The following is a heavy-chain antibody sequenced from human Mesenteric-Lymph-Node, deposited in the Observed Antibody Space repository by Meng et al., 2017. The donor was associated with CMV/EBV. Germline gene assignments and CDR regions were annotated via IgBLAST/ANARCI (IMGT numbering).Heavy chain of an antibody. CDR1: GGTFSSYA. D-gene: IGHD3-16*01. J-gene: IGHJ4*02. Sequence: ASVKVSCKASGGTFSSYAISWVRQAPGQGLEWMGWISDYNGNTNYAQQFQGRVTMTTDTSTSTAYTELRSLRSDDTAVYYCAIKWGRVPFDYWGQGTLVTVSS. CDR2: ISDYNGNT. CDR3: AIKWGRVPFDY. V-gene: IGHV1-18*01.